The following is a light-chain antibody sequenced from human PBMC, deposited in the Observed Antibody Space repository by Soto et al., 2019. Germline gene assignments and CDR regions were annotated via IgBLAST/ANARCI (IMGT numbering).Light chain of an antibody. CDR3: QQFGSSSWT. J-gene: IGKJ1*01. V-gene: IGKV3-20*01. Sequence: ESVLTQSPGTLSLSPEEKETLSCRASQSVSSSYLAWYQQKPGQAPRLLIYGASSRATGIPDRFSGSGSGTDFTLTVSRLEPEDFAVYYCQQFGSSSWTFGQGTKV. CDR1: QSVSSSY. CDR2: GAS.